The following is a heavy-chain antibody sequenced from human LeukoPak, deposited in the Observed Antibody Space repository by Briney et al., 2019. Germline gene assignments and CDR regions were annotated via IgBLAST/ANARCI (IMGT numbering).Heavy chain of an antibody. V-gene: IGHV3-53*01. CDR3: ASGARRTSCLDY. CDR1: GFTVSSNY. D-gene: IGHD2-2*01. CDR2: LYSGGST. J-gene: IGHJ4*02. Sequence: GGSLRLSCAASGFTVSSNYMSWVRQAPGKGLEWVSVLYSGGSTYYADSAKGRFTISRDNSKNTLYLQMNSLRAEDTAVYYCASGARRTSCLDYWGQGTVVTVSS.